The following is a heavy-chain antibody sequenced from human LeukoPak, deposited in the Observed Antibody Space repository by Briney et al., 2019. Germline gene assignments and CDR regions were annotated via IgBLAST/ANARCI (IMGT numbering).Heavy chain of an antibody. CDR3: AKSVGGVVVTAIDI. Sequence: GGSLRLSCAASGFTVSSNYMSWVRQAPGKGLEWVSAISGSGGSTYYADSVKGRFTISRDNSKNTLYLQMNSLRAEDTAVYYCAKSVGGVVVTAIDIWGQGTMVTVSS. D-gene: IGHD2-21*02. CDR2: ISGSGGST. V-gene: IGHV3-23*01. CDR1: GFTVSSNY. J-gene: IGHJ3*02.